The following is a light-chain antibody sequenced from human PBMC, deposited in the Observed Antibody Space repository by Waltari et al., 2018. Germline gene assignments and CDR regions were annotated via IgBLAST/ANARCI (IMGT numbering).Light chain of an antibody. CDR1: QGISSY. V-gene: IGKV1-9*01. CDR3: QQLNSYPYT. J-gene: IGKJ2*01. Sequence: DIQLTQSPSFLSASVGDRVTLTCRASQGISSYLAGFRQKPGKAPKLLIYAASTLQSGVPSRFSGSGSGTEFTLTISSLQPEEFATYYCQQLNSYPYTFGQGTKLEIK. CDR2: AAS.